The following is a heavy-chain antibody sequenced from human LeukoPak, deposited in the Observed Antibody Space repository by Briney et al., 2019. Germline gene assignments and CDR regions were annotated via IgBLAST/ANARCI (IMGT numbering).Heavy chain of an antibody. CDR2: IKSDGSST. Sequence: PGGSLSLSCAAFGFTLSSYWMHWVRQVPGKGPLWVSRIKSDGSSTSYADSVKGRFTISRDNSKNTLYLQMNSLRAEDAAVYYCAKDRERYCSSTSCYTVSDYWGQGTLVTVSS. V-gene: IGHV3-74*01. CDR1: GFTLSSYW. D-gene: IGHD2-2*02. J-gene: IGHJ4*02. CDR3: AKDRERYCSSTSCYTVSDY.